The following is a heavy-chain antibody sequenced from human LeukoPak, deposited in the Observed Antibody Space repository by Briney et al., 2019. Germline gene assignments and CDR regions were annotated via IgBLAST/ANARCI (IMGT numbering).Heavy chain of an antibody. V-gene: IGHV1-2*02. D-gene: IGHD6-19*01. J-gene: IGHJ5*02. Sequence: ASVKVSCKASGYTFTGYYMHWVRQAPGQGLEWMGWINPNSGGTNYAQKFQGRVTMTRDKSISTAYMELSRLRSDDTAVYYCARGYSSGWYRNWFDPWGQGTLVTVSS. CDR1: GYTFTGYY. CDR2: INPNSGGT. CDR3: ARGYSSGWYRNWFDP.